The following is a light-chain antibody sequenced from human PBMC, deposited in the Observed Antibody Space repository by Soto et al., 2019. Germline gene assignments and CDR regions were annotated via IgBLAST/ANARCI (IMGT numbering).Light chain of an antibody. V-gene: IGLV2-8*01. CDR2: EVD. J-gene: IGLJ1*01. Sequence: QSVLTRPPSASGSPGQSVTISCTGTSSDVGGYNFVSWYQQHPGKAPKLMIYEVDKRPSGVPDRFSGSKSGNTASLTVSGLQAEDEADYYCISYAVTTSYVFGTGTKVTVL. CDR3: ISYAVTTSYV. CDR1: SSDVGGYNF.